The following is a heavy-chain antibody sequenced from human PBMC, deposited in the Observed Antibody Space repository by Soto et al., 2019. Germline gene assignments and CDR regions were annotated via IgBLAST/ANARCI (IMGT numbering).Heavy chain of an antibody. CDR1: GGSISSGDW. CDR3: ARRLCDSIFGSLDY. Sequence: QVQLQESGPGLVKPSGTLSLTCAVSGGSISSGDWCWIWVRQSPGKGMEWLGEIYYSGRTTYNPSLKSRVTISADKPENQFSLRLSSVTAADTAVYYCARRLCDSIFGSLDYLGQGTLVTVYS. D-gene: IGHD3-3*02. CDR2: IYYSGRT. V-gene: IGHV4-4*02. J-gene: IGHJ4*02.